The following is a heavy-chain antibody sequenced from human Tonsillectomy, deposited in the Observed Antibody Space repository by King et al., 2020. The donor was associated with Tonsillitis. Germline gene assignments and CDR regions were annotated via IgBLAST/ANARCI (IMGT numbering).Heavy chain of an antibody. Sequence: VQLVESGGGWVQPGGSLRLSCAASGFTFSSYNMNWVRQAPGKGLEWVSYISSSSSTIYYADSVKGRFTISRDNAKHSLYLQMNSLRAEDTAVYYCARRVLRYPGGLDPWGQGTLVTVSS. J-gene: IGHJ5*02. CDR3: ARRVLRYPGGLDP. CDR1: GFTFSSYN. CDR2: ISSSSSTI. V-gene: IGHV3-48*01. D-gene: IGHD3-9*01.